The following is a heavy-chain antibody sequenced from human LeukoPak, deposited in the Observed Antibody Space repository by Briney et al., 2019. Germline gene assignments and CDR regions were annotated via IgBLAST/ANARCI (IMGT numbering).Heavy chain of an antibody. V-gene: IGHV5-51*01. CDR1: GYSFSTYW. CDR2: IYPGDSET. J-gene: IGHJ4*02. D-gene: IGHD1-1*01. CDR3: ARPTSLAFDY. Sequence: GESLKISCKGSGYSFSTYWIAWVRQIPGKGLEWMGIIYPGDSETRYSPSFQGQVTISADKSISTAYLQWSSLKASDTAMYYCARPTSLAFDYWGQGTQVTVSS.